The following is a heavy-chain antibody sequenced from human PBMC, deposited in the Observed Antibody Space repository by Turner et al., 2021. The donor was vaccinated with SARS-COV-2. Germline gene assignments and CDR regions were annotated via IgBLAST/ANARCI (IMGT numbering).Heavy chain of an antibody. Sequence: QVQLVESGGGLVKPGRSRTLSCAAPGFTFSSYGMHWVRQAPGKGLEWVAVISYDGSNKYYADSVKGRFTISRDNSKNTLYLQMNSLRAEDTAVYYCAKDDNYDFWTGYYMYWGQGTLVTVSS. D-gene: IGHD3-3*01. J-gene: IGHJ4*02. V-gene: IGHV3-30*18. CDR1: GFTFSSYG. CDR2: ISYDGSNK. CDR3: AKDDNYDFWTGYYMY.